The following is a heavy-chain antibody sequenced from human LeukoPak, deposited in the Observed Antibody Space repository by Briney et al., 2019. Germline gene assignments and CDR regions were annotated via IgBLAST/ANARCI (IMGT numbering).Heavy chain of an antibody. CDR3: IRSGGDGNWGY. V-gene: IGHV3-33*01. J-gene: IGHJ4*02. CDR1: GFTFSSYG. CDR2: IWYDGSNK. Sequence: GGSLRLSCAASGFTFSSYGMHWVRQAPGKGLEWVAVIWYDGSNKYYADSVKGRFTISRDNSRNTLYLQLNSLRAEDTAVYYCIRSGGDGNWGYWGQGTLVTVSS. D-gene: IGHD2-21*02.